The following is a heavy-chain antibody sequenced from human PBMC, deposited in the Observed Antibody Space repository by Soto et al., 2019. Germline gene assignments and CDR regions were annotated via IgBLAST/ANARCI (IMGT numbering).Heavy chain of an antibody. CDR3: ARARADYYGSENYYKGGFYYFDH. Sequence: QVLLQQWGAGLLKPSETLSLTCAVYGGSLSGNYWTWIRQSPGKGLEWNGNINHSGSAIYNPSLKSRVTLSVGTSNNQFFLELSSVTAADTAVYYCARARADYYGSENYYKGGFYYFDHWGQGTLVTVSS. J-gene: IGHJ4*02. V-gene: IGHV4-34*01. CDR2: INHSGSA. D-gene: IGHD3-10*01. CDR1: GGSLSGNY.